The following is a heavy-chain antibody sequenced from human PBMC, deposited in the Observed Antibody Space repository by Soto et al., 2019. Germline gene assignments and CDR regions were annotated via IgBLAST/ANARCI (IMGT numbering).Heavy chain of an antibody. J-gene: IGHJ4*01. CDR2: ISPHNFNT. V-gene: IGHV1-18*01. CDR3: AREEGGYDIVHGYHQAHHLDY. CDR1: GYTFTQFY. D-gene: IGHD3-9*01. Sequence: GASVKVSCKASGYTFTQFYITWVRQAPGQGLEWMGAISPHNFNTNYAQKFRGRVTLTTEKSTSTAYMDLRSLTSDDTAVYYCAREEGGYDIVHGYHQAHHLDYWG.